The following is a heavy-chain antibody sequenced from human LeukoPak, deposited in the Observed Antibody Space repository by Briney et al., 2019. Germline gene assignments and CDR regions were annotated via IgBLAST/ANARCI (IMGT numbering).Heavy chain of an antibody. D-gene: IGHD1-1*01. CDR3: ARQPMPRSTFDY. Sequence: ASVKVSCKASGGIFSSYAISWVRQAPGQGLEWMGGIIPILGTANYAQKFQGRVTITADDSTSTAYMELSSLRSEDTAVYYCARQPMPRSTFDYWGQGTLVTVSS. V-gene: IGHV1-69*13. CDR1: GGIFSSYA. J-gene: IGHJ4*02. CDR2: IIPILGTA.